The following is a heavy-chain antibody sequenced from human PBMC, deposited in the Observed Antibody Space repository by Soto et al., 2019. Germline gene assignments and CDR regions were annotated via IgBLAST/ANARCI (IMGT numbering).Heavy chain of an antibody. Sequence: QITLKESGPTLVKPTQTLTLTCTFSGFSLSTSGVGVGWLRQPPGKALEWLALIYWDDDKRYSPSLKSRLTISKDTSKNQVVLTRTNMDPVDTATYYCAHYSNGYPPVAFDIWGQGTMVTVSS. D-gene: IGHD3-22*01. J-gene: IGHJ3*02. CDR3: AHYSNGYPPVAFDI. CDR2: IYWDDDK. CDR1: GFSLSTSGVG. V-gene: IGHV2-5*02.